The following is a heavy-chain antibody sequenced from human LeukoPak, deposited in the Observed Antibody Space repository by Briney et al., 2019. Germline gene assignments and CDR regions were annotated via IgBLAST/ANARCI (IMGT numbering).Heavy chain of an antibody. D-gene: IGHD3-3*01. CDR3: ARDYTIFGVAQNWFDP. CDR2: IYYSGST. J-gene: IGHJ5*02. V-gene: IGHV4-59*01. Sequence: SVTLSLTCNVSAGSISNYYWTWIRQPPGEGLEWIGYIYYSGSTNYNPSLKSRVTISIDTSKNQFSLKLSSVTAADTAVYYCARDYTIFGVAQNWFDPWGQGTLVTVSS. CDR1: AGSISNYY.